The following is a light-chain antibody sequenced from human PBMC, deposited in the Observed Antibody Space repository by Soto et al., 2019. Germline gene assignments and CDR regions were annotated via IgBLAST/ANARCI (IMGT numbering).Light chain of an antibody. CDR3: QQYNSYWGT. J-gene: IGKJ1*01. CDR1: QSISSW. CDR2: DAS. Sequence: DIQMTPSPSTLSASVVDRVTITCRASQSISSWLAWYQQKPGKAPKLLIYDASSLESGVPSRFSGSGSGTEFTLTISSLQPDDFATYYCQQYNSYWGTFGQGTKVDIK. V-gene: IGKV1-5*01.